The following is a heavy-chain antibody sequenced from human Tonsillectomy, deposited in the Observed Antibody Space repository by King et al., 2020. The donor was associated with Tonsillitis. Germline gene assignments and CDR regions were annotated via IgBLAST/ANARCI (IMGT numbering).Heavy chain of an antibody. CDR2: IRSKANSYAT. J-gene: IGHJ6*02. CDR3: TRQAPVPRSGDYYYYYGMDV. Sequence: EVQLVESGGGLVQPGGSLKLPCAASGFTFSGSAMHWVRQASGKGLEWVGRIRSKANSYATAYAASVKGRFTISRDDSKKTAYLQMNSLKTEDTAVYYCTRQAPVPRSGDYYYYYGMDVWGQGTTVTVSS. CDR1: GFTFSGSA. V-gene: IGHV3-73*01. D-gene: IGHD2-15*01.